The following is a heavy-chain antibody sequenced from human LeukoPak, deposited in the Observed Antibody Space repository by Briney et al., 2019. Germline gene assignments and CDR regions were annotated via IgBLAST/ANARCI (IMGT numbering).Heavy chain of an antibody. V-gene: IGHV3-48*04. J-gene: IGHJ4*02. Sequence: GGSQRLSCAASGFTFSSYSMNWVRQAPGKGLEWVSYISSSSSTIYYADSVKGRFTISRDNAKNSLYLQMNSLRAEDTAVYYCARDRMGSGSYLFDYWGQGTLVTVSS. CDR1: GFTFSSYS. CDR2: ISSSSSTI. D-gene: IGHD1-26*01. CDR3: ARDRMGSGSYLFDY.